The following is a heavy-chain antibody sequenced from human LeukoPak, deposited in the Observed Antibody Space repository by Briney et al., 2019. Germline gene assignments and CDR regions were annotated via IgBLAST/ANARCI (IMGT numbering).Heavy chain of an antibody. V-gene: IGHV1-18*01. Sequence: ASVKVSCKASGYTFTSYGISWVRQAPGQGLEWMGWISAYNGNTIYAQKLQGRVAMTTDTSTSTAYMELRSLRSDDTAVYYCASTKEGITIFPNYWGQGTLVTVSS. D-gene: IGHD3-9*01. CDR1: GYTFTSYG. CDR2: ISAYNGNT. CDR3: ASTKEGITIFPNY. J-gene: IGHJ4*02.